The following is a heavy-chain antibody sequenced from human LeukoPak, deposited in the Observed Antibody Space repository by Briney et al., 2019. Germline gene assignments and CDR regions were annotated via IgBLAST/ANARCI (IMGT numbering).Heavy chain of an antibody. V-gene: IGHV1-2*02. D-gene: IGHD1-26*01. CDR3: ARDLKWELLENWFDP. Sequence: GASVKVSCKASGYTFTSYDINWVRQAPGQGLEWMGWINPNSGGTNYAQKFQGRVTMTRDTSISTAYMELSRLRSDDTAVYYCARDLKWELLENWFDPWGQGTLVTVSS. CDR1: GYTFTSYD. CDR2: INPNSGGT. J-gene: IGHJ5*02.